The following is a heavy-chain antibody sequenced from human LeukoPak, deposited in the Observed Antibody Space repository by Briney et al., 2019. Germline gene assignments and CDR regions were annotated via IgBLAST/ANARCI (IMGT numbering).Heavy chain of an antibody. CDR2: IYYSGRT. J-gene: IGHJ5*02. V-gene: IGHV4-39*07. CDR1: YGSISDISYY. CDR3: ARDPGGSSWANNWFDP. Sequence: SETLSLTCTVSYGSISDISYYWGWIRQPPGKGLEWIGSIYYSGRTYYNSSLKSRVTISVDTSKNQFSLKVTSVTAADTAVYYCARDPGGSSWANNWFDPWGQGTLVTVSS. D-gene: IGHD6-13*01.